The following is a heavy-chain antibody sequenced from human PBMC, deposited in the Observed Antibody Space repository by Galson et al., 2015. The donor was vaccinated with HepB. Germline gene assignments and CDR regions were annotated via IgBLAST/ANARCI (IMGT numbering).Heavy chain of an antibody. CDR3: AIHYSLGNYWGY. J-gene: IGHJ4*02. Sequence: QSGAEVKKPGESLKISCKTSGYMFTAYWIGWVRQLPGKGLESMGIIYPGDSDTRYSPSFQGQVTISADKSIRTAYLQWSSLKASDSAMYYCAIHYSLGNYWGYWGQGTLVSVSS. V-gene: IGHV5-51*01. CDR1: GYMFTAYW. D-gene: IGHD3-10*01. CDR2: IYPGDSDT.